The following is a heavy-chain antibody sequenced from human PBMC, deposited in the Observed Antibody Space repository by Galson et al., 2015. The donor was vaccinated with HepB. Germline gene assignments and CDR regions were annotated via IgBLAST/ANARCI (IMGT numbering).Heavy chain of an antibody. J-gene: IGHJ5*02. CDR1: GGSFSAYY. CDR3: ARAPDYLDSSGYAFGIDR. V-gene: IGHV4-34*01. Sequence: SETLSLTCAVYGGSFSAYYWNWIRQTPGKGLEWIGEINHSGRTNYNPSLKSRVTISVDASKNQFSLKVKSVSAADTAVYYCARAPDYLDSSGYAFGIDRWGQGTLVTVSS. CDR2: INHSGRT. D-gene: IGHD3-22*01.